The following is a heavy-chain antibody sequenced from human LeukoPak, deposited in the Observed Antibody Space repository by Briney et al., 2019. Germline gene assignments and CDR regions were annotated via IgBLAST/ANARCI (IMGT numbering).Heavy chain of an antibody. CDR2: IYWDDDT. CDR3: AHSDRYCSGGSCYPGSYFDY. J-gene: IGHJ4*02. Sequence: SGPTLVKPTQTLTLTCTFSGFSLSTSGVGVGWIRQPPGKALEWLAVIYWDDDTRYSPSLKNRLTITKDASKNQVVLTMTNMDPVDTATYYCAHSDRYCSGGSCYPGSYFDYWGQGTLVTVPS. V-gene: IGHV2-5*02. CDR1: GFSLSTSGVG. D-gene: IGHD2-15*01.